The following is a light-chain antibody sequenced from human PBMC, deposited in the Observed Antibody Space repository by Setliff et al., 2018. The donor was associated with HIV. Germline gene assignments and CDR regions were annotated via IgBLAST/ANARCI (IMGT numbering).Light chain of an antibody. CDR1: SSDVGGYNY. J-gene: IGLJ3*02. CDR3: SSYTASSTLV. V-gene: IGLV2-14*03. Sequence: QSALAQPASVSGSPGQSITISCTGSSSDVGGYNYVSWYQQHPVKAPKLMIYDVSQRPSGVSDRFSGSKSGITASLTISGLQPEDESDYYCSSYTASSTLVFGGGTKVTVL. CDR2: DVS.